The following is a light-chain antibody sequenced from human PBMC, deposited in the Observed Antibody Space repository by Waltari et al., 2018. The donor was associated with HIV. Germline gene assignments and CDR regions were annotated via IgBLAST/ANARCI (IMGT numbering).Light chain of an antibody. CDR1: RCNVNAYNY. J-gene: IGLJ2*01. V-gene: IGLV2-8*01. CDR2: EVN. CDR3: TSYGGANDLL. Sequence: QSSLRPTPSASGSPGQSVTISCTASRCNVNAYNYVFWYHQYPAKAPRLIIYEVNMRPSGVPDRCSCAKSGATASLTISGLLPEDEADYYCTSYGGANDLLFGGGTRVTVL.